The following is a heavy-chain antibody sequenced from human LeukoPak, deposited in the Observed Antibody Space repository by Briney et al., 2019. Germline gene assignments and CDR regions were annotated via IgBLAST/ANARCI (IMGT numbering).Heavy chain of an antibody. D-gene: IGHD6-19*01. CDR3: ARGFGGWLVHGYFDY. V-gene: IGHV4-38-2*02. J-gene: IGHJ4*02. CDR1: GYSISSAYY. CDR2: MYHSGST. Sequence: PSETLSLTCSVSGYSISSAYYWGWIRQPPGKGLEWIGTMYHSGSTNYNPSLKSRVTISVDTSKNQFSLKLSSVTAADTAVYYCARGFGGWLVHGYFDYWGQGTLVTVSS.